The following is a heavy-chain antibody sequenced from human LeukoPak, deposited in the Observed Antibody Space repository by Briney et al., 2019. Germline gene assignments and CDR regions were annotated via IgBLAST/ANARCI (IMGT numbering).Heavy chain of an antibody. CDR1: GFTFSSYW. CDR3: APGGVAGDF. D-gene: IGHD6-19*01. J-gene: IGHJ4*02. Sequence: GGSLRLSCAASGFTFSSYWLNWVRQAPGKGQEWVANIKQDGSGKYYVDSVKGRFTISRDNAKNSLYLQMNSLRVEDTAVYYCAPGGVAGDFWGQGTLVTVSS. V-gene: IGHV3-7*01. CDR2: IKQDGSGK.